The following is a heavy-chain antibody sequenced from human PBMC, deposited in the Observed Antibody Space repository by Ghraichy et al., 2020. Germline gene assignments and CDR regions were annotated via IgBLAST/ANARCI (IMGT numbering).Heavy chain of an antibody. CDR3: ATDQGLGAFDV. J-gene: IGHJ3*01. Sequence: GGSLGLSCAASGFTVSLNYMNWVRQAPGKGLEWVSVIYSGGGTAYADSVKGRFTISRDSYKNTLYLQLNRLRFEDTAVYYCATDQGLGAFDVWGQGTMVTVSS. CDR2: IYSGGGT. CDR1: GFTVSLNY. V-gene: IGHV3-53*01. D-gene: IGHD5/OR15-5a*01.